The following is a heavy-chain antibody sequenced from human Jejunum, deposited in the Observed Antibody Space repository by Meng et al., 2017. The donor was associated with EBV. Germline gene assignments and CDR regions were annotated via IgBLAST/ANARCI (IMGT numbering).Heavy chain of an antibody. J-gene: IGHJ4*02. CDR2: IGDSASHV. D-gene: IGHD6-13*01. V-gene: IGHV3-11*01. Sequence: QVQLGESGGGLVKPGGSLSLSCAASEFTFSDYYMSWVRQASGKGLEGVSYIGDSASHVYYADSVKGRFTISRDNAKNSLYLQMISMRAEDTAVYHCARIKTGYSSSWVDFWGQGTLVTVSS. CDR1: EFTFSDYY. CDR3: ARIKTGYSSSWVDF.